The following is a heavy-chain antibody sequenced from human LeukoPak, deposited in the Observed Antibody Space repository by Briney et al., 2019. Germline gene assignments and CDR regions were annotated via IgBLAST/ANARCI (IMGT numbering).Heavy chain of an antibody. D-gene: IGHD2-15*01. CDR3: ARVNDVAVVAAAAPHFEY. J-gene: IGHJ4*02. CDR1: GYTFISYG. Sequence: ASVKVSCKPSGYTFISYGISWVRQAPGQGLEWVGWISACKGDTDYAQKFQGRVAMTTDTSTNPVYMELTSLRSDDTAVYYCARVNDVAVVAAAAPHFEYWGQGTLVTVSS. CDR2: ISACKGDT. V-gene: IGHV1-18*01.